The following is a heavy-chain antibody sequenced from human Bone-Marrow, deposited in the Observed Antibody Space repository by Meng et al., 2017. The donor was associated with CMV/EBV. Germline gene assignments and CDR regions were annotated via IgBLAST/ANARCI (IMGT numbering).Heavy chain of an antibody. CDR1: GFTFSSYA. CDR3: AKDPLNWEWELLGDDY. J-gene: IGHJ4*02. D-gene: IGHD1-26*01. Sequence: GGSLRLSCVASGFTFSSYAMSWVRQAPGKGLEWVSAISGSGGSTYYAESVKGRFTISRDNSKNTLYLQMNSLRAEDTAVYYCAKDPLNWEWELLGDDYWGQGTLVTVSS. V-gene: IGHV3-23*01. CDR2: ISGSGGST.